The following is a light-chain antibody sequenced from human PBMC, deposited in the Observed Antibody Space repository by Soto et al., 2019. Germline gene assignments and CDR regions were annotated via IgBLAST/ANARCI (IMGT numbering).Light chain of an antibody. Sequence: DIQMTQSPSTLSASVGDRVTITCRACQSISSWVAWYQQKPGKAPKLLIYDASSLESGVPSRFSGSGSGTDFSLTISSLQPDDFATYYCQQYHSYYTWTFDQGTKVDIK. CDR2: DAS. J-gene: IGKJ1*01. V-gene: IGKV1-5*01. CDR1: QSISSW. CDR3: QQYHSYYTWT.